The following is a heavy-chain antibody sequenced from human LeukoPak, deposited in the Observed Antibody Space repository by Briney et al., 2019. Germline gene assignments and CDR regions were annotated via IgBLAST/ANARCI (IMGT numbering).Heavy chain of an antibody. CDR1: GFTLSSYS. CDR3: ARMTYGDYGYFDY. V-gene: IGHV3-48*01. CDR2: ISSSSSTI. Sequence: PGGSLRLSCAASGFTLSSYSMNWVRQAPGKGLEWVSYISSSSSTIYYADSVKGRFTISRDNAKNSLYLQMNSLRAEDTAVYYCARMTYGDYGYFDYWGQGTLVTVSS. J-gene: IGHJ4*02. D-gene: IGHD4-17*01.